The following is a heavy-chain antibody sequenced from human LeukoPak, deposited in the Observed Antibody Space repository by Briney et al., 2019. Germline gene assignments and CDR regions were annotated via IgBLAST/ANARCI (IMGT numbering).Heavy chain of an antibody. CDR3: AELGITMIGGV. CDR1: GFTFSSYE. D-gene: IGHD3-10*02. J-gene: IGHJ6*04. V-gene: IGHV3-48*03. CDR2: ISSSGSTI. Sequence: GGSLRLSCAASGFTFSSYEMNWVRQAPGKGLEWVSYISSSGSTIYYADSVKGRFNIPRDNAKNSLYLQMNSLRAEDTAVYYCAELGITMIGGVWGKGTTVTISS.